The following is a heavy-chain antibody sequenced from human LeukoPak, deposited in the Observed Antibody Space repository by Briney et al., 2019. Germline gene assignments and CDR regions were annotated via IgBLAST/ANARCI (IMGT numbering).Heavy chain of an antibody. CDR1: GFTFSSYA. V-gene: IGHV3-23*01. CDR2: ISGSGGST. D-gene: IGHD3-3*01. J-gene: IGHJ4*02. Sequence: GGSRRLSCAASGFTFSSYAMSWVRQAPGKGLEWVSAISGSGGSTYYADSVKGRFTISRDNSKNTLYLQMNSLRAEDTAVYYCAKPPRGYDFWSGYPNWGQGTLVTVSS. CDR3: AKPPRGYDFWSGYPN.